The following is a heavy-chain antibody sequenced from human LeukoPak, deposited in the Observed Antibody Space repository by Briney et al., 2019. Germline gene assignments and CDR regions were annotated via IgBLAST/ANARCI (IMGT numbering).Heavy chain of an antibody. V-gene: IGHV3-15*01. CDR1: GFTFSNAW. CDR3: TTESGYEGLFDY. CDR2: IKSKTDGGTT. D-gene: IGHD5-12*01. J-gene: IGHJ4*02. Sequence: GGSLRLSCAASGFTFSNAWMSRVRQAPGKGLEWVGRIKSKTDGGTTDFAAPVKGRFTISRDDSKNTLYLQMNSLKSEDTAVYYCTTESGYEGLFDYWGQGTLVTVSS.